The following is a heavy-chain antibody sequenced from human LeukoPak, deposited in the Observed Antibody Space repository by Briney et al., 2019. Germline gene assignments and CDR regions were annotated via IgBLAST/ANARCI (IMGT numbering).Heavy chain of an antibody. CDR1: GYTFTSYY. V-gene: IGHV1-46*01. CDR2: INPSGGST. J-gene: IGHJ4*02. CDR3: ARAPLNYYDSSGLLHY. D-gene: IGHD3-22*01. Sequence: ASVKVSCKASGYTFTSYYMHWVRQAPGQGLEWMGIINPSGGSTSYAQKFQGRVTMTRDTSTSTVYMELSSLRSEDTAVYYCARAPLNYYDSSGLLHYWGQGTLVTVSS.